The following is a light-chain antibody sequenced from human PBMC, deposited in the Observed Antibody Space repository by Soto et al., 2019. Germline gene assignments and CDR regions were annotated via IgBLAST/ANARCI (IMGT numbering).Light chain of an antibody. CDR2: GAS. V-gene: IGKV3D-20*02. CDR3: QQRSNWPIT. Sequence: VLTQSPWSLPLSQGERATLSCRASESVSNNYLAWYQQKPGQAPRRLIYGASNRATGIPDRCSGSGSGTDFTLTIISLEPEDFAVYYCQQRSNWPITFGQGTRLEIK. CDR1: ESVSNNY. J-gene: IGKJ5*01.